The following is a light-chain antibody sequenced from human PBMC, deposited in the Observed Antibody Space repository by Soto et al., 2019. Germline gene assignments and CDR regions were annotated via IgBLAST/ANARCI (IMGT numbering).Light chain of an antibody. V-gene: IGKV3-20*01. J-gene: IGKJ3*01. CDR2: GAS. Sequence: EIGLTQSPGTLSLSPGERATLSCRASQSVSNNYLAWYQQKPGQAPRLLIYGASNRATGIPDRFSGSGSGTDCSLTIRRLECGESVEYYSLQFGRAGPFGAGTKVDIK. CDR3: LQFGRAGP. CDR1: QSVSNNY.